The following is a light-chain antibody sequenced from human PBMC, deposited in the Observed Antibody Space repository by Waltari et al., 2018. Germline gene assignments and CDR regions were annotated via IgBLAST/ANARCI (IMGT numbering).Light chain of an antibody. V-gene: IGLV1-47*02. CDR1: SSNIGSHT. Sequence: SVLTQPPSASGAPGQRVTISCSGSSSNIGSHTVYWYPQLQGTAPKLPIYTDDQRAAGVPDRVSASKSGTSASLAISGLRSEDEADYYCAAWDDSPSGHVVFGGGTKLTVL. CDR3: AAWDDSPSGHVV. CDR2: TDD. J-gene: IGLJ2*01.